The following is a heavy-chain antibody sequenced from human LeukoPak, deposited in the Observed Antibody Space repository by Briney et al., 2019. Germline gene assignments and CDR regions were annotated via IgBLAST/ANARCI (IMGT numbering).Heavy chain of an antibody. CDR1: GFSFSSHS. D-gene: IGHD3/OR15-3a*01. V-gene: IGHV3-48*01. CDR2: ISGSSTTI. J-gene: IGHJ4*02. CDR3: ARDQDWAFDY. Sequence: PGGSLRLSCAASGFSFSSHSMSWVRQAPGKGLKWVSYISGSSTTIDYADSAKGRFIISRDNAKKSLYLQMNNLRAEDTAVYYCARDQDWAFDYWGQGILVTVSS.